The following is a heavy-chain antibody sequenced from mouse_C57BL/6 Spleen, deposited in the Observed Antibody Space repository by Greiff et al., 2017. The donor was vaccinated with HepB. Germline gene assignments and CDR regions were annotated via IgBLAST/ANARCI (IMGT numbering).Heavy chain of an antibody. J-gene: IGHJ4*01. CDR3: AREGDYYGSSYGGDAMDY. D-gene: IGHD1-1*01. V-gene: IGHV1-26*01. CDR1: GYTFTDYY. CDR2: INPNNGGT. Sequence: VQLQQSGPELVKPGASVKISCKASGYTFTDYYMNWVKQSHGKSLEWIGDINPNNGGTSYNQKFKGKATLTVDKSSSTAYMELRSLTSEDSAVYYCAREGDYYGSSYGGDAMDYWGQGTSVTVSS.